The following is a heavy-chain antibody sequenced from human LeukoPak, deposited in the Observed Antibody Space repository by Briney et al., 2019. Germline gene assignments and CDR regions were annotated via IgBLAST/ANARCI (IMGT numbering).Heavy chain of an antibody. J-gene: IGHJ6*03. CDR1: GFTFSSYG. CDR3: ASHGGYCSSTSCYDGYYYYYYMDV. Sequence: PGGSLRLSCAASGFTFSSYGMSWVRQAPGEGLEWVSAISGSGGSTYYADSVKGRFTISRDNSKNTLYLQMNSLRAEDTAVYYCASHGGYCSSTSCYDGYYYYYYMDVWGKGTTVTIS. V-gene: IGHV3-23*01. CDR2: ISGSGGST. D-gene: IGHD2-2*01.